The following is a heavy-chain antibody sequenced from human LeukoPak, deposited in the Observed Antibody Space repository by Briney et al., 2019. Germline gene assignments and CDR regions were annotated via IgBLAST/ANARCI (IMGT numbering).Heavy chain of an antibody. CDR1: GFTFSSYG. CDR3: AKDGGYCSGGSCYSGWFDP. J-gene: IGHJ5*02. D-gene: IGHD2-15*01. V-gene: IGHV3-30*02. Sequence: GGSLRLSCAASGFTFSSYGMHWVRQAPGKGLEWVAFIRYDGSNKYYADSVKGRFTISRDNSKNTLYLQMNSLRAEDTAVYYCAKDGGYCSGGSCYSGWFDPWGQGTLVTVSS. CDR2: IRYDGSNK.